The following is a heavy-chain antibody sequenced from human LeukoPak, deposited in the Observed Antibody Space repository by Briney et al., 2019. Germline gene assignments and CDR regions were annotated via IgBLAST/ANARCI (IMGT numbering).Heavy chain of an antibody. CDR1: GYSFNSHH. CDR3: ARNRRTAMVTWWFDP. D-gene: IGHD5-18*01. V-gene: IGHV1-8*01. CDR2: MNPNSGNT. Sequence: ASVKVSCKTSGYSFNSHHVHWVRQATGQGLEWMGWMNPNSGNTGYAQKFQGRVTMTRNTSISTAYMELSSLRSEDTAVYYCARNRRTAMVTWWFDPWGQGTLVTVSS. J-gene: IGHJ5*02.